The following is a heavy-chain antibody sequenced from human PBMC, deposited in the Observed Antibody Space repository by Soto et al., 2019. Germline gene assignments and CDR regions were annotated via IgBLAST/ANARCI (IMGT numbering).Heavy chain of an antibody. CDR2: INPMFNST. CDR1: GGTFDHSA. J-gene: IGHJ4*02. CDR3: ARQILAADY. Sequence: QVQLVQSGAEVKKPGSSVKVSCEAPGGTFDHSAITWVRQAPGQGLEWLGGINPMFNSTHYAQKFQGRVTITADAATSTAFMELRRLGSNYTAVYYCARQILAADYGGQGTLLIVSS. D-gene: IGHD3-3*02. V-gene: IGHV1-69*01.